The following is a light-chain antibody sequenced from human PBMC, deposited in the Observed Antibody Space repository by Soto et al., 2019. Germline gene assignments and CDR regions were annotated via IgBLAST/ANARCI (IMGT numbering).Light chain of an antibody. CDR1: QSISSW. CDR3: QQYNSYSPAWT. V-gene: IGKV1-5*03. Sequence: DIQMTQSPSTLSASVGDRVTITCRASQSISSWLAWYQQKPGKAPKLLIYKASTLESGVPSRFSGSGSGTDFTLTISSLQPDDFATSYCQQYNSYSPAWTFGQGTKVEIK. J-gene: IGKJ1*01. CDR2: KAS.